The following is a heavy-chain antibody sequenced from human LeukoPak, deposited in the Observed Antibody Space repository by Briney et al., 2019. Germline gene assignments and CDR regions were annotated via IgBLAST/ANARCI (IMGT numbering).Heavy chain of an antibody. V-gene: IGHV1-18*01. J-gene: IGHJ6*03. Sequence: EASVTVSCKASGYTFTSYGISWVRQAPGQGLEWMGWISAYNGNTNYAQKLQGRVTMTTDTSTSTAYMELRSLRSDDTAVYYWAGGGRFPESYMDVWGKGTTVTVSS. D-gene: IGHD3-3*01. CDR3: AGGGRFPESYMDV. CDR1: GYTFTSYG. CDR2: ISAYNGNT.